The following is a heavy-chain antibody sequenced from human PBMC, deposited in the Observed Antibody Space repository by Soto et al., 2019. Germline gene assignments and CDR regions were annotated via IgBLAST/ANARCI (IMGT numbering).Heavy chain of an antibody. J-gene: IGHJ1*01. Sequence: PGGSLRLSCAATGFTFRSYEMNWVRQAPGKGLEWVSYISSSGSTIYYADSVKGRFTISRDNAKNSLYLQMNSLRAEDTAVYYCARVSQSFIEYFQHWGQGTLVTAPQ. D-gene: IGHD3-16*02. CDR1: GFTFRSYE. V-gene: IGHV3-48*03. CDR2: ISSSGSTI. CDR3: ARVSQSFIEYFQH.